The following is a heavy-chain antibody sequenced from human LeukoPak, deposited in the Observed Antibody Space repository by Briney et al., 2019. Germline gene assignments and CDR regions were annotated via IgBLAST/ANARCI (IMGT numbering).Heavy chain of an antibody. D-gene: IGHD6-13*01. J-gene: IGHJ4*02. CDR3: AKQSAGSAAWYSLHYDF. CDR1: GFTLSSYA. CDR2: VDGGGGGT. Sequence: GGSLRLSCAASGFTLSSYAMTWVRQAPGRGLEWVSSVDGGGGGTYYADSVKGRFTISRDNSKDTLYLRMNGLRAEDTAVYFCAKQSAGSAAWYSLHYDFWGQGTLVTVSS. V-gene: IGHV3-23*01.